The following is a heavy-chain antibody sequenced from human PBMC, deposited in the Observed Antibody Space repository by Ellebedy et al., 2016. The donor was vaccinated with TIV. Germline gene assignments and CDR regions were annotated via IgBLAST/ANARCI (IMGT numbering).Heavy chain of an antibody. CDR3: ARGLRSGSYYPHYFDY. D-gene: IGHD1-26*01. V-gene: IGHV4-61*01. J-gene: IGHJ4*02. CDR1: GGSISSSSYY. Sequence: SETLSLTCTVSGGSISSSSYYWSWIRQPPGKGLEWIGYIYYSGSTNYNPSLKSRVTISVDTSKNQFSLKLSSVTAADTAVYYCARGLRSGSYYPHYFDYWGQGTLVTVSS. CDR2: IYYSGST.